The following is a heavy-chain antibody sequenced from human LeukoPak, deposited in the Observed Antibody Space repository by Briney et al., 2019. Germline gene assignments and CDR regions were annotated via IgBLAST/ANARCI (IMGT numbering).Heavy chain of an antibody. Sequence: GGSLRLSCAASGFTFSSYGMHWVRQAPGKGLEWVAVIWYDGSNKYYADSVKGRFTISRDNSKNTLYLQMNSLRAEDTAVYYCAKDFNAYYDSSGSPDYWGRGTLVTVSS. CDR1: GFTFSSYG. J-gene: IGHJ4*02. V-gene: IGHV3-33*06. D-gene: IGHD3-22*01. CDR2: IWYDGSNK. CDR3: AKDFNAYYDSSGSPDY.